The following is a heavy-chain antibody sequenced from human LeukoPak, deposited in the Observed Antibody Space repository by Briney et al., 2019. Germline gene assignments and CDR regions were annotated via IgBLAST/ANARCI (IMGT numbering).Heavy chain of an antibody. CDR1: GFTFSDYY. J-gene: IGHJ3*02. V-gene: IGHV3-11*06. D-gene: IGHD2-15*01. CDR2: ISSSSSYT. CDR3: ARVLVGDAFDI. Sequence: GGSLRLSCAASGFTFSDYYMSWIRQAPGKGPEWVSYISSSSSYTNHADSVKGRFTISRDNAKNSLYLQMNSLRAEDTAVYYCARVLVGDAFDIWGQGTMVTVSS.